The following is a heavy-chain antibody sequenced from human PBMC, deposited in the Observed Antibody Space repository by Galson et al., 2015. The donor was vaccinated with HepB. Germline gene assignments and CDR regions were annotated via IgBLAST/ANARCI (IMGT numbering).Heavy chain of an antibody. CDR3: ARRGSIVETSLGDDAFDI. D-gene: IGHD3-10*01. J-gene: IGHJ3*02. V-gene: IGHV3-33*01. CDR1: GFIFSNYG. Sequence: SLRLSCAASGFIFSNYGMHWVRQAPGKGLEWVALIRYDGSNEYYIDSVRGRFTISRDNSKNTLFLQMNSLKAEDTAVYFCARRGSIVETSLGDDAFDIWGRGTKVTVSS. CDR2: IRYDGSNE.